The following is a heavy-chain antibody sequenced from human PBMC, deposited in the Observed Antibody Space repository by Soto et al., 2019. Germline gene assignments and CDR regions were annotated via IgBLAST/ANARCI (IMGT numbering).Heavy chain of an antibody. CDR3: AKDSQSVSVSAARVYGMDV. V-gene: IGHV3-23*01. J-gene: IGHJ6*02. CDR1: GFTFSSYA. CDR2: LSDSGGHT. Sequence: GASVKVSCAGSGFTFSSYAMTWVRQAPGKGLEWVSTLSDSGGHTYYADSVKGRFTISRDNPKNTLYLQMNSLRAEDTAVYYCAKDSQSVSVSAARVYGMDVWGQGTTVTVSS. D-gene: IGHD2-2*01.